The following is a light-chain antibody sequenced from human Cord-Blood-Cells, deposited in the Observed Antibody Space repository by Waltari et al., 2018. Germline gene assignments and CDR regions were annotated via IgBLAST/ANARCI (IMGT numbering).Light chain of an antibody. CDR2: DNH. CDR3: GTWDSSLSAWV. J-gene: IGLJ3*02. Sequence: QSVLTQPPSVSAAPGQKVTISCSGSSSNIGNNYVSWYQQLPGTAPKLLIYDNHKRPSGIPDRFAGSKSGTSATLGITGLQTGDEADYYCGTWDSSLSAWVFGVGTKLTVL. V-gene: IGLV1-51*01. CDR1: SSNIGNNY.